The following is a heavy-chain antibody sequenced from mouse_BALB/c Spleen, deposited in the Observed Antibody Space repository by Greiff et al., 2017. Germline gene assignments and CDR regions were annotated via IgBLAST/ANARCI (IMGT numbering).Heavy chain of an antibody. CDR3: ARLLNAMDY. CDR2: IYPGDGDT. J-gene: IGHJ4*01. Sequence: QVQLKESGAELVRPGSSVKISCKASGYAFSSYWMNWVKQRPGQGLEWIGQIYPGDGDTNYNGKFKGKATLTADKSSSTAYMQLSSLTSEDSAVYFCARLLNAMDYWGQGTSVTVSS. D-gene: IGHD1-1*01. V-gene: IGHV1-80*01. CDR1: GYAFSSYW.